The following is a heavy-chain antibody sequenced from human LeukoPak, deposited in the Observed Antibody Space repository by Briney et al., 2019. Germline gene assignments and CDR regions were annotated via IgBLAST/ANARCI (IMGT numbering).Heavy chain of an antibody. CDR2: INPNSGET. V-gene: IGHV1-2*02. D-gene: IGHD5-24*01. J-gene: IGHJ4*03. Sequence: ASVKVYCRASGYAFTDYYLHWVRRAPGQGLEWLGWINPNSGETNLAQKFQGRVTMTRDTSINTAYMELSGLRSDDTAVYYCAREDLYNYPLDFWGQGTLVTVSS. CDR1: GYAFTDYY. CDR3: AREDLYNYPLDF.